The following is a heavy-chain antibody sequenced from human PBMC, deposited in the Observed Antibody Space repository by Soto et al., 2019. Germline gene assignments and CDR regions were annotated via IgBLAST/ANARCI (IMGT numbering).Heavy chain of an antibody. J-gene: IGHJ5*02. D-gene: IGHD3-16*01. CDR1: GGSISSYY. CDR3: ARHGAKYVWFDP. V-gene: IGHV4-59*08. CDR2: IYYSGST. Sequence: SETLSLTCTVSGGSISSYYWSWIRQPPGKGLEWIGYIYYSGSTNYNPSLKSRVTISVDTSKNQFSLKLSSVTAADTAVYYCARHGAKYVWFDPWGQGTLVTVSS.